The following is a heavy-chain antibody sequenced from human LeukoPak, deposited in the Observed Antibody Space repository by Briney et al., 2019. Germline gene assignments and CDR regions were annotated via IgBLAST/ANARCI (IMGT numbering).Heavy chain of an antibody. CDR1: GGSISSYY. J-gene: IGHJ5*02. D-gene: IGHD6-13*01. CDR3: AREALPGAAAASDPFDP. Sequence: SETLSLTCTVSGGSISSYYWSWIRQPAGKGLEWIGRIYTSGSTNYNPSLKSRVTMSVDTSKNQFSLKLSSVTAADTAVYYCAREALPGAAAASDPFDPWGQGTLVTVSS. CDR2: IYTSGST. V-gene: IGHV4-4*07.